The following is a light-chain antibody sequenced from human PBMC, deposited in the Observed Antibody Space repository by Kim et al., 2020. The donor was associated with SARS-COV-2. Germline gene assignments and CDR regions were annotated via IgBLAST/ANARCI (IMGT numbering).Light chain of an antibody. CDR3: VSYTSSITWV. J-gene: IGLJ3*02. CDR1: STDVGGFSY. Sequence: QSALTQPASVSGSPGQSITISCTGTSTDVGGFSYVSWFQQHPGKAPKLMIYGVSKRPSGVSNRLSGSKSGSTASLTISGLRAEDEADYYCVSYTSSITWVFGGGTQLTVL. CDR2: GVS. V-gene: IGLV2-14*03.